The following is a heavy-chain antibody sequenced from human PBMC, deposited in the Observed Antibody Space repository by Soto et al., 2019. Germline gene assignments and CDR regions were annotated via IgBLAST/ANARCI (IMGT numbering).Heavy chain of an antibody. CDR2: IRSKAYGGTT. D-gene: IGHD3-3*01. V-gene: IGHV3-49*03. J-gene: IGHJ6*03. CDR3: TRGYDFWSGYPPSVYYYMDV. CDR1: GFTFGDYA. Sequence: GGSLRLSYTASGFTFGDYAMSWFRQAPGKGLEWVGFIRSKAYGGTTEYAASVKGRFTISRDDSKSIAYLQMNSLKTEDTAVYYCTRGYDFWSGYPPSVYYYMDVWGKGTTVTVSS.